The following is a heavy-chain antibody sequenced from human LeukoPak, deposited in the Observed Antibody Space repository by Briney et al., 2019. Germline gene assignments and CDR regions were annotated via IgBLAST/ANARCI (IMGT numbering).Heavy chain of an antibody. Sequence: PRGSLRLSCAASGFTFSDYYMSWIRQAPGKGLEWVSYISSSGSTIYYADSVKGRFTISRDNAKNSLYLQMNSLRAEDTAVYYCACYYYDSSGYFQLDYWGQGTLVTVSS. CDR3: ACYYYDSSGYFQLDY. CDR2: ISSSGSTI. J-gene: IGHJ4*02. CDR1: GFTFSDYY. V-gene: IGHV3-11*04. D-gene: IGHD3-22*01.